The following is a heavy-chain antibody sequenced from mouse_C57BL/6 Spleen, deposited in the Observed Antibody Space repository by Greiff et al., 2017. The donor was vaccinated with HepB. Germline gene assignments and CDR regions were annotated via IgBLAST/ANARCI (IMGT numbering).Heavy chain of an antibody. Sequence: QVQLQQSGAELVRPGTSVKVSCKASGYAFTNYLIEWVKQRPGQGLEWIGVINPGSGGTNYNEKFKGKATLTADKSSSTAYMQLSSLTSEDSAVYFCAVDYGERYFDVWGTGTTVTVSS. CDR3: AVDYGERYFDV. J-gene: IGHJ1*03. V-gene: IGHV1-54*01. CDR2: INPGSGGT. CDR1: GYAFTNYL. D-gene: IGHD2-4*01.